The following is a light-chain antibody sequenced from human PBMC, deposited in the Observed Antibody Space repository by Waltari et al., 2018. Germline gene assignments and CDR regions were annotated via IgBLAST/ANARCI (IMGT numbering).Light chain of an antibody. J-gene: IGKJ4*01. CDR3: QQSYIMPLT. V-gene: IGKV1-39*01. CDR2: AAS. Sequence: DIQMTQSPSSLSASVGDRVTITCRASQSISGYLNWYQQKPGKAPSLLIFAASSLQSGAPPRFSGSGSGTDFTITISNLQPEDYATYYCQQSYIMPLTFGGGTKVEIK. CDR1: QSISGY.